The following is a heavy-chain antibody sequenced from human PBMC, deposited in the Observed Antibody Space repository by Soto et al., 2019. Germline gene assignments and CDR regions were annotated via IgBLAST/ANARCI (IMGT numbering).Heavy chain of an antibody. CDR3: AKDAITMVRGVISCYGMGV. J-gene: IGHJ6*02. CDR1: GFTFDDYA. CDR2: ISWYSGRI. V-gene: IGHV3-9*01. Sequence: EVQLVESGGGLVQPGRSLRLSCAASGFTFDDYAMHWVRQAPGKGLEGGSGISWYSGRIGYACSVKGRFTISGDKDNKFLYLQMNSQSAESTALYYFAKDAITMVRGVISCYGMGVWGRVTTVTVSS. D-gene: IGHD3-10*01.